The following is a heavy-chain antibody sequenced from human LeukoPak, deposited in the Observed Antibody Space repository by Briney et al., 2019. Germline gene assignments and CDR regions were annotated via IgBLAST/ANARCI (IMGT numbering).Heavy chain of an antibody. CDR2: IKQDGSEK. Sequence: GGSLRLSCAASGFTFSNCPMSWVRQAPGKGLEWVANIKQDGSEKYYVDSVKGRFTISRDNAQNSLYLQMNSLRAEDPAVYYCARDLREDYSNYLTYWGQGTLVTVSS. D-gene: IGHD4-11*01. CDR1: GFTFSNCP. CDR3: ARDLREDYSNYLTY. J-gene: IGHJ4*02. V-gene: IGHV3-7*01.